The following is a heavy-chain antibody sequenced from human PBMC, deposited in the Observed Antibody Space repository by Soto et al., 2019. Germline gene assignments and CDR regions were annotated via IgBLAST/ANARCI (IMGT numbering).Heavy chain of an antibody. Sequence: EVQLVESGGGLVQPGGSLRLSCEASGFTFSSYWMSWVRQAPGKGLEWVANIKQDGSEKYYVDSVKGRFTISRDNAKNSLYLQMNSLRAEDTAVYYCARGGPDPFDYWGQGTLVTVSS. J-gene: IGHJ4*02. V-gene: IGHV3-7*03. CDR1: GFTFSSYW. CDR2: IKQDGSEK. CDR3: ARGGPDPFDY.